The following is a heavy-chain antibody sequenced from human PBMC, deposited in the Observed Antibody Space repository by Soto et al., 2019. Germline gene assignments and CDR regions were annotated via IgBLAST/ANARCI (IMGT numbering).Heavy chain of an antibody. V-gene: IGHV4-4*07. D-gene: IGHD3-3*01. J-gene: IGHJ5*02. CDR1: GGAISGYY. CDR3: ARGQRFSDWFDH. Sequence: SDTLSLTCTVSGGAISGYYWTWIRPSAGKGLEWIGRIYSSGSTKYNPSLQSRVTVSLDTSKNQFSLRLTSVTAADTAVYYCARGQRFSDWFDHWGQGTLVTVSS. CDR2: IYSSGST.